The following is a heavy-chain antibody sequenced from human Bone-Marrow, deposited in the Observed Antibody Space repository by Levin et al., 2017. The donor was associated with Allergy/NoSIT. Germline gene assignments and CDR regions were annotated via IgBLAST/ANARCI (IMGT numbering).Heavy chain of an antibody. CDR1: GGSISSGGYS. V-gene: IGHV4-30-2*01. CDR2: IYHSGST. CDR3: ARGGYSYGIYYYYGMDV. D-gene: IGHD5-18*01. Sequence: SETLSLTCAVSGGSISSGGYSWSWIRQPPGKGLEWIGYIYHSGSTYYNPSLKSRVTISVDRSKNQFSLKLSSVTAADTAVYYCARGGYSYGIYYYYGMDVWGQGTTVTVSS. J-gene: IGHJ6*02.